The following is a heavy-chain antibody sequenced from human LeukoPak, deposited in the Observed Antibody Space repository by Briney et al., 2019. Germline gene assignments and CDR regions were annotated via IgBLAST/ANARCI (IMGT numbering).Heavy chain of an antibody. CDR3: ARELAYRYNWFDP. CDR1: GFTFSSYA. V-gene: IGHV3-30*04. J-gene: IGHJ5*02. Sequence: GGSLRLSCAASGFTFSSYAMHWVRQAPGKGLEWVAVISYDGSNKYYADSVKGRFTISRDNSKNTLYLQMNSLRAEDTAVYYCARELAYRYNWFDPWGQGTLVTVSS. D-gene: IGHD2-2*01. CDR2: ISYDGSNK.